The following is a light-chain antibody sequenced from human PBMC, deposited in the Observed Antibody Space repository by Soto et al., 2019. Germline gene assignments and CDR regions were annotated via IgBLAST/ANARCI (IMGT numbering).Light chain of an antibody. CDR3: QSYDSSLRGSVV. CDR2: GNS. J-gene: IGLJ2*01. Sequence: QSVLTQPPAVSGAPGQRVTISCTGSSSNIGAGYDVHWYQQLPGTAPKLLIYGNSNRHSGVPDRFSGSKSGTSASLAITGLQAEDEADDDFQSYDSSLRGSVVFGGGTKLTVL. CDR1: SSNIGAGYD. V-gene: IGLV1-40*01.